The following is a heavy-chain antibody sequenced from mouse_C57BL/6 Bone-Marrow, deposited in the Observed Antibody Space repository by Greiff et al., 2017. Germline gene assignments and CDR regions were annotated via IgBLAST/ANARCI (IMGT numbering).Heavy chain of an antibody. D-gene: IGHD3-2*02. CDR3: TREDSSGDLYYTMDY. CDR1: GYTFTSYW. V-gene: IGHV1-55*01. CDR2: IYPGSGST. J-gene: IGHJ4*01. Sequence: QVQLQQPGAELVKPGASVKMSCKASGYTFTSYWITWVKQRPGQGLEWIGDIYPGSGSTNYNEKFKSKATLTVDTSSSTAYMQLSSLTSEDSAVYYCTREDSSGDLYYTMDYWGEGTAVTVSS.